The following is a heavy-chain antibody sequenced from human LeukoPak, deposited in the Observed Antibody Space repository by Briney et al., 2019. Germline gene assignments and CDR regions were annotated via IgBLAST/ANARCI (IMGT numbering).Heavy chain of an antibody. J-gene: IGHJ3*02. CDR2: INNSGRT. Sequence: EINNSGRTNYNPSLKSRVTISVDTSKNQFSLKLSSVTAADTAVYYCARGTVTKGGAFDIWGQGTMVTVSS. D-gene: IGHD4-17*01. V-gene: IGHV4-34*01. CDR3: ARGTVTKGGAFDI.